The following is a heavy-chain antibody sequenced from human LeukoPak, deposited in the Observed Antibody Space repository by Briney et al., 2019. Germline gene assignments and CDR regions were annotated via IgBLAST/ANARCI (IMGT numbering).Heavy chain of an antibody. Sequence: SETLSLTCTVSGGSISSYDWSWIRHPPGKGLEWIGYIYYSGSTNYNPSLKSRVTISVDTSKNQFSLKLSSVTAADTAVYYCARDRVGATESYYYYYMDVWGKGTTVTVSS. J-gene: IGHJ6*03. CDR2: IYYSGST. CDR3: ARDRVGATESYYYYYMDV. CDR1: GGSISSYD. V-gene: IGHV4-59*01. D-gene: IGHD1-26*01.